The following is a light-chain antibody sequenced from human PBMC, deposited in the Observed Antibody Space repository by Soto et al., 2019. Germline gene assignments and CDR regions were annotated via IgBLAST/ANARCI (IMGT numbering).Light chain of an antibody. CDR2: DES. Sequence: DIQMTQSPSSLRDSVGDRVTITSQASQDVRNYLNWYQQKLGNDPKLLIYDESNLETGVRSRFSGSGSGTYFSFTSISLQPEDFATYYCQQYSNRITFGQGRLLEI. CDR1: QDVRNY. J-gene: IGKJ5*01. CDR3: QQYSNRIT. V-gene: IGKV1-33*01.